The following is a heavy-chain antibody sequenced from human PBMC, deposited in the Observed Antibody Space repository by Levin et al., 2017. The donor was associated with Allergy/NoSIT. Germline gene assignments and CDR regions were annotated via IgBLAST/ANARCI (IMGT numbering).Heavy chain of an antibody. Sequence: GGSLRLCCAASGFTFSNYDMNWVRQATGKGLEWVSALDTAGDTYYPGSVKGRFTISREDAKNSLYLQMHSLRAGDTAVYYCARGHRGTFDIWGQGTMVTVSS. J-gene: IGHJ3*02. V-gene: IGHV3-13*04. CDR3: ARGHRGTFDI. CDR2: LDTAGDT. CDR1: GFTFSNYD.